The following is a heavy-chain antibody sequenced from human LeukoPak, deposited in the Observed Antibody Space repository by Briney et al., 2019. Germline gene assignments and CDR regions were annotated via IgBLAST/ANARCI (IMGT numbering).Heavy chain of an antibody. V-gene: IGHV6-1*01. D-gene: IGHD1-26*01. Sequence: SQTLSLTCAVSGDSVSSDSASWNWIRQSPSRGLEWLGRTYYRSKWNSDYAISVKSRITINPDTSKNQFSLHLNSVTPEDTAIYYCARDPDSSYEWGPFDPWGQGTLVTVSS. J-gene: IGHJ5*02. CDR2: TYYRSKWNS. CDR3: ARDPDSSYEWGPFDP. CDR1: GDSVSSDSAS.